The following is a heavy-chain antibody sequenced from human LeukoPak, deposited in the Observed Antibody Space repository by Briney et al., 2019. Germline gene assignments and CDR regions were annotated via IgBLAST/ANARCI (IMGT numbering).Heavy chain of an antibody. Sequence: GESLKISCEGSGSTFTNYWIGWVRQLPGKGLEWMGIIYPGDSDTRYSPSFQGQVTISADKSISTAYLQWSSLKSSDTDTYYCAAAGPKYRSSWLFDYWGQGTLVTVSS. V-gene: IGHV5-51*01. D-gene: IGHD6-13*01. CDR2: IYPGDSDT. CDR3: AAAGPKYRSSWLFDY. J-gene: IGHJ4*02. CDR1: GSTFTNYW.